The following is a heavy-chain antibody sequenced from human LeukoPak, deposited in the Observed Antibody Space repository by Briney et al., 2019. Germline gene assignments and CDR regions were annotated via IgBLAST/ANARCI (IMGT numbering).Heavy chain of an antibody. D-gene: IGHD6-19*01. CDR3: AKDLFAGDSVAGYFDY. CDR2: IIHDGSEK. V-gene: IGHV3-7*05. Sequence: GGSLRLSCAASGFTFSSYWMSWIRQSPGKGLERVANIIHDGSEKYYVDSVRGRFTISRDNSKNTVYLQMNSLRVEDTAVYYCAKDLFAGDSVAGYFDYWGQGTLVTVSA. CDR1: GFTFSSYW. J-gene: IGHJ4*02.